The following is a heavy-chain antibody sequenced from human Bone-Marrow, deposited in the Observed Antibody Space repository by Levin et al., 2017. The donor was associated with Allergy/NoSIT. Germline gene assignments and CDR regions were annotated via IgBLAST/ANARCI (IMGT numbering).Heavy chain of an antibody. CDR3: ASEPFGVGGNWCDS. CDR2: IYHTGST. CDR1: GGSISTADYY. J-gene: IGHJ5*01. Sequence: SQTLSLTCTVSGGSISTADYYWSWIRQPPGKGLEWIGYIYHTGSTYYKPSLQSRVTILIDTSKNHFSLNLSSVPAADTAVYYCASEPFGVGGNWCDSWGQGILVTVSS. V-gene: IGHV4-30-4*01. D-gene: IGHD3-3*01.